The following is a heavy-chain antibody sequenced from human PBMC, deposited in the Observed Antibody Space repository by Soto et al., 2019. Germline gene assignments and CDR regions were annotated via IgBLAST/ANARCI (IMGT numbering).Heavy chain of an antibody. D-gene: IGHD4-17*01. CDR3: ARAHYGDYGYGMYV. Sequence: SETLSLTWTVSGGSISSYYWSWIRQPPGKGLEWIGYIYYSGSTNYNPSLKSRVTISVDTSKNQFSLKLSSVTAADTAVYYCARAHYGDYGYGMYVCGQGNTVTVSS. CDR1: GGSISSYY. V-gene: IGHV4-59*01. J-gene: IGHJ6*02. CDR2: IYYSGST.